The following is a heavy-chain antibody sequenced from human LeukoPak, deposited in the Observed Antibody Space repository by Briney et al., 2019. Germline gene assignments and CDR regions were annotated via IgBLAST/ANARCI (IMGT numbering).Heavy chain of an antibody. CDR1: GYSFPTYW. V-gene: IGHV5-51*01. CDR3: AGHSFDTVDAFDV. D-gene: IGHD2-2*02. J-gene: IGHJ3*01. CDR2: IYPGDSET. Sequence: GESLKISCKGSGYSFPTYWIGWVRQMPGKGLEWMGIIYPGDSETRYSPSFQGQVTISADKSISTAYLQWSRLKASDTAMYFCAGHSFDTVDAFDVWGQGTIVTVSA.